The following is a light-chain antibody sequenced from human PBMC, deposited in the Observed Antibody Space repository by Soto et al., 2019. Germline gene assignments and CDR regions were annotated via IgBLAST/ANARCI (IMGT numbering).Light chain of an antibody. V-gene: IGKV3-15*01. CDR1: QSVSSN. J-gene: IGKJ2*01. CDR3: QQYNHWPPYT. Sequence: EIVMTQSPATLSVSPGERVTLSCRASQSVSSNLAWYQQKPGQAPSLLIYGAFTRATGIPARFSGSGSGTXXXXXISSXXSEDFAIYYCQQYNHWPPYTFGQGTKLEIK. CDR2: GAF.